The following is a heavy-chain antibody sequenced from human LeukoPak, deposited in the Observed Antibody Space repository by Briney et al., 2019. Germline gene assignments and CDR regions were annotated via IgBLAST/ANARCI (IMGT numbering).Heavy chain of an antibody. Sequence: GGSLRLSCAASGFTFSSYSMNWVRQVPGKGLEWVSSISSSSSYIYYADSVKGRFTISRDNAKNSLYLQMNSLRAEDTAVYYCARDCSSTSCYDYWGQGTLVTVSS. J-gene: IGHJ4*02. CDR3: ARDCSSTSCYDY. CDR1: GFTFSSYS. V-gene: IGHV3-21*01. D-gene: IGHD2-2*01. CDR2: ISSSSSYI.